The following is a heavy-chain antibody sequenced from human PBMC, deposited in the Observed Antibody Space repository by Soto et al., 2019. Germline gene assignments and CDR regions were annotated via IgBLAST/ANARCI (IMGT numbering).Heavy chain of an antibody. D-gene: IGHD6-13*01. Sequence: SETLSLTCAVYGGSFSGYYWSWIRQPPGKGLEWIGEINQSGISKNNPSLKSRVTISLDTSKKQFSVTMRSVTAADTAMYYCARGLKIAGAHWYFDLWGRGAQVTVSS. J-gene: IGHJ2*01. CDR1: GGSFSGYY. CDR3: ARGLKIAGAHWYFDL. V-gene: IGHV4-34*01. CDR2: INQSGIS.